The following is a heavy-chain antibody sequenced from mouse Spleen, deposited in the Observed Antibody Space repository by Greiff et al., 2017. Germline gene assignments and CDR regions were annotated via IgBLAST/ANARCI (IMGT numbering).Heavy chain of an antibody. CDR3: ARGNSQDFDY. J-gene: IGHJ2*01. V-gene: IGHV3-6*01. Sequence: EVQVVESGPGLVKPSQSLSLTCSVTGYSITSGYYWNWIRQFPGNKLEWMGYISYDGSNNYNPSLKNRISITRDTSKNQFFLKLNSVTTEDTATYYCARGNSQDFDYWGQGTTLTVSS. CDR2: ISYDGSN. D-gene: IGHD3-1*01. CDR1: GYSITSGYY.